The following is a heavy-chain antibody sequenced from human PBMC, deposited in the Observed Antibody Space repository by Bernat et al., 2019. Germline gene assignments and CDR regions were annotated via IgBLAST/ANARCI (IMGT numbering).Heavy chain of an antibody. Sequence: QVQLVESGGGVVQPGRSLRLSCAASGFTFSSYGMHWVRQAPGKGLEWVAVIWYDGSNKYYADSVKGRFTISRDNSKNTLYLQMNSLRAEDTAVYYCAKVLNYYAHDLWDAFDIWGQGTMVTVSS. CDR2: IWYDGSNK. D-gene: IGHD3-10*01. CDR1: GFTFSSYG. J-gene: IGHJ3*02. CDR3: AKVLNYYAHDLWDAFDI. V-gene: IGHV3-33*06.